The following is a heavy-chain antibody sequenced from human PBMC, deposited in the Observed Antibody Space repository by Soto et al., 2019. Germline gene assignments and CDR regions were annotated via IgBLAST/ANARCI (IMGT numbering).Heavy chain of an antibody. CDR2: ISYDGSNK. Sequence: GGSLRLSCAASGFTFSSYGMHWVRQAPGKGLEWVAVISYDGSNKYYADSVKGRFTISRDNSKNTLYLQMNSLRAEDTAVYYCAKGRPTYYDFWSGITNFDYWGQGTLVTVSS. CDR1: GFTFSSYG. CDR3: AKGRPTYYDFWSGITNFDY. V-gene: IGHV3-30*18. D-gene: IGHD3-3*01. J-gene: IGHJ4*02.